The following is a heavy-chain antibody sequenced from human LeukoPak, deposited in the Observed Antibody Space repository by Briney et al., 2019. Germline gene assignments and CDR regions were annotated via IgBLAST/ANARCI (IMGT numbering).Heavy chain of an antibody. CDR1: DGSFSVSDYY. Sequence: SETLSLTCGVYDGSFSVSDYYWSWIRQPPGKGLEWIGEIHHSGSTDYIPSLKSRVTISIDTSKDQSSLRLTSVTVADTAVYYCARDRTPRGGWFDPWGQGTLVTVSA. CDR2: IHHSGST. J-gene: IGHJ5*02. D-gene: IGHD1-14*01. V-gene: IGHV4-34*01. CDR3: ARDRTPRGGWFDP.